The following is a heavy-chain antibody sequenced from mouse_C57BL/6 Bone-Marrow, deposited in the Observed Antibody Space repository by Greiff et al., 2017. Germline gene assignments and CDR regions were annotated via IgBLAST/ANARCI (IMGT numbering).Heavy chain of an antibody. J-gene: IGHJ3*01. Sequence: EVQLQQSGAELVRPGSSVKMSCKTSGYTFTSYGINWVKQRPGQGLEWIGYIYIGNGYTEYTAKFKGKATLTSDTSSSTAYMQLSSLTSEDSAIYFCASYYYGSRGAWFAYWGQGTLVTVSA. CDR2: IYIGNGYT. V-gene: IGHV1-58*01. D-gene: IGHD1-1*01. CDR1: GYTFTSYG. CDR3: ASYYYGSRGAWFAY.